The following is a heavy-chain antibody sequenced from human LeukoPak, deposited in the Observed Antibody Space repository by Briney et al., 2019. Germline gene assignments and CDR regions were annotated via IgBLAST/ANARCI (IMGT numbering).Heavy chain of an antibody. V-gene: IGHV3-21*01. CDR3: ACAAER. CDR1: GFTFSNYD. Sequence: PGGSLRPSCAASGFTFSNYDMNWVRQAPGKGLEWVSSISGGGYYIYYAASVKGRFTISRDNAKNSVYLEMSSLRAEDTAVYYCACAAERWGQGTLVTVSS. D-gene: IGHD6-13*01. CDR2: ISGGGYYI. J-gene: IGHJ4*02.